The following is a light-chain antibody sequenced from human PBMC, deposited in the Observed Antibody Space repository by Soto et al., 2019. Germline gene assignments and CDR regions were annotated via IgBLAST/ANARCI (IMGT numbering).Light chain of an antibody. CDR3: QHYSYSRYFS. CDR2: GVS. CDR1: QSVSHNY. V-gene: IGKV3-20*01. J-gene: IGKJ3*01. Sequence: EIVLTQSPGTLSLSPGERATLSCRASQSVSHNYLAWYQQKPGQAPRLLIYGVSYRATGIPDRFSGSGSGTYFTLTISRLEPEDFAVYYCQHYSYSRYFSFGPGTKVDIK.